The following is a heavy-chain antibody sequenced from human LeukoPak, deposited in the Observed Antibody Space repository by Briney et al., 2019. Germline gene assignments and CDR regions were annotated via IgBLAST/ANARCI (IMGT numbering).Heavy chain of an antibody. J-gene: IGHJ4*02. Sequence: GGSLRLTCVASGSTFSTYSMNWVRQAPGRGLEWVSSITRDSDSLYYADSLKGRFTISRDNAKNSLYLQMSSLRAEDTAVYYCVRDTGGGDSVFWGQGTLVTVSS. CDR3: VRDTGGGDSVF. V-gene: IGHV3-21*01. CDR1: GSTFSTYS. CDR2: ITRDSDSL. D-gene: IGHD4-23*01.